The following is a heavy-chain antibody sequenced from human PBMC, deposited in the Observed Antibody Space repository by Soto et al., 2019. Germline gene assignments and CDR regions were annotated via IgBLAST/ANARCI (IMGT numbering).Heavy chain of an antibody. J-gene: IGHJ4*02. CDR3: ARHGSRRDGYNFYFDY. D-gene: IGHD5-12*01. Sequence: PGESLKISCKGSGYSFTSYWIGWVRQMPGKGLEWMGIIYPGDSDTRYSPSFQGQVTISADKSISTAYLQWSSLKASDTAMYYCARHGSRRDGYNFYFDYWGQGTLVTVSS. CDR2: IYPGDSDT. V-gene: IGHV5-51*01. CDR1: GYSFTSYW.